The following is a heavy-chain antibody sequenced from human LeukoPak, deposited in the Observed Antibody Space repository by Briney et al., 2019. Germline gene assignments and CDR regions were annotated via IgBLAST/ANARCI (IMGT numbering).Heavy chain of an antibody. CDR1: GYTFTSYG. CDR2: ISAYNGNT. J-gene: IGHJ4*02. Sequence: ASVKVSCKASGYTFTSYGISWVRQAPGQGLEWMGWISAYNGNTNYAQKFQGRVTITRNTSISTAYMELSSLRSEDTAVYYCARGHPYYDFWSGYSYYFDYWGQGTLVTVSS. V-gene: IGHV1-18*01. D-gene: IGHD3-3*01. CDR3: ARGHPYYDFWSGYSYYFDY.